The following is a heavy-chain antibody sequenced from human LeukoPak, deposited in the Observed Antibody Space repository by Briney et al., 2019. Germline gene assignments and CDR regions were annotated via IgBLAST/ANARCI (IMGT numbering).Heavy chain of an antibody. V-gene: IGHV4-61*02. CDR3: AGSGDIYYYYGMDV. Sequence: PSQTLSLTCTVSGGSISSGSYYWSWIRQPAGKGLEWIGRIYTSGSTNYNPSLKSRVTISVDTSKNQFSLKLSSVTAADTAVYYCAGSGDIYYYYGMDVWGQGTTVTVSS. CDR2: IYTSGST. CDR1: GGSISSGSYY. D-gene: IGHD7-27*01. J-gene: IGHJ6*02.